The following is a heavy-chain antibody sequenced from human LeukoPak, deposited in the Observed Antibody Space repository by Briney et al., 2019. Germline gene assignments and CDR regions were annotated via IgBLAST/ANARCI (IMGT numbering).Heavy chain of an antibody. CDR1: GFTFSSYW. J-gene: IGHJ4*02. CDR3: ARDSWYSSDY. D-gene: IGHD6-13*01. V-gene: IGHV3-7*04. CDR2: IKQDGSER. Sequence: GGPLRLSCAASGFTFSSYWMSWVRQAPGKGLEWVANIKQDGSERYYVDSVKGRFIISRDNAKKSLYLQMNSLRAEDTAVYYCARDSWYSSDYWGQGTLVTVSS.